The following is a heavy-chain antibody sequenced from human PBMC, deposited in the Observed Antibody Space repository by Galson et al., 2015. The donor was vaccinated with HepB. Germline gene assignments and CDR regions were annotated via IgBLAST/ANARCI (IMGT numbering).Heavy chain of an antibody. J-gene: IGHJ5*02. D-gene: IGHD2-2*01. Sequence: SLRLSCAASGFTFSSYAMHWVRQAPGKGLEWVAVISYDGSNKYYADSVKGRFTISRDNSKNTLYLQMNSLRAEDTAVYYCARGRREGYCSSTSCYNWFDPWGQGTLVTVSS. V-gene: IGHV3-30*04. CDR2: ISYDGSNK. CDR3: ARGRREGYCSSTSCYNWFDP. CDR1: GFTFSSYA.